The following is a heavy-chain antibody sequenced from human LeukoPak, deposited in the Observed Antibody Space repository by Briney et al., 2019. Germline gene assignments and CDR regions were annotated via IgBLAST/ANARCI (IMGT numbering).Heavy chain of an antibody. CDR3: ARVDTVTHYGMDV. Sequence: TGGSLRLSCAASGFTISSHWMTWVRQASGKGLEWVANINQDGSERYYVDSVKGRFTISRDNAKNSLSLQMNSLRAEDTAVYYCARVDTVTHYGMDVWGQGTTVTVSS. V-gene: IGHV3-7*01. CDR2: INQDGSER. CDR1: GFTISSHW. D-gene: IGHD4-17*01. J-gene: IGHJ6*02.